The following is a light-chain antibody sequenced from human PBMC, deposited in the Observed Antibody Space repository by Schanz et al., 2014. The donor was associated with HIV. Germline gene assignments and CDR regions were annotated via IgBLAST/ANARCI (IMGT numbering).Light chain of an antibody. CDR1: QSVGSN. CDR3: QQYGSSPFT. V-gene: IGKV3D-15*01. J-gene: IGKJ3*01. CDR2: DTS. Sequence: EIVMTQSPATLSVSPGERATLSCRVSQSVGSNVAWYQQKPGRAPRLLIYDTSKRATGIPARFSGSGSETDFTLTISGLEPEDFAIYYCQQYGSSPFTFGPGTKVDIK.